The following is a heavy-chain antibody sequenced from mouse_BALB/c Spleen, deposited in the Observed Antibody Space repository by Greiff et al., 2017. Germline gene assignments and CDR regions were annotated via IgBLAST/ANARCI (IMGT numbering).Heavy chain of an antibody. V-gene: IGHV2-6-5*01. D-gene: IGHD1-1*01. CDR1: GFSLNDYG. CDR3: AATKISHYYGSSPFAY. J-gene: IGHJ3*01. CDR2: IWGGGST. Sequence: QVQLKESGPGLVAPSQSLSITCTVSGFSLNDYGVSWIRQPPGNGLEWLGVIWGGGSTYYNSALKSRLIISRDNSKSKVFLKMNSLHTDDTDMYYCAATKISHYYGSSPFAYWGQGTLVTVSA.